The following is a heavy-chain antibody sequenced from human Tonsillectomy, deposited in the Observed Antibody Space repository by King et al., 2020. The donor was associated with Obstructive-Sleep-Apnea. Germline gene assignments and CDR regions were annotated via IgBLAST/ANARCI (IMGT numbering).Heavy chain of an antibody. CDR1: GFTFDDFA. Sequence: IQLVQSGGVLVQPGGSLRLSCAASGFTFDDFAMHWVRQAPGKGLEWVSKINWDGDNLAYADSVKGRFTISRDNAKNSLYQQMNSLRAEDTAFYYCAKEAVRGSSWFRDVFFDYWGQGTLVTVSS. CDR3: AKEAVRGSSWFRDVFFDY. V-gene: IGHV3-9*01. CDR2: INWDGDNL. D-gene: IGHD6-13*01. J-gene: IGHJ4*02.